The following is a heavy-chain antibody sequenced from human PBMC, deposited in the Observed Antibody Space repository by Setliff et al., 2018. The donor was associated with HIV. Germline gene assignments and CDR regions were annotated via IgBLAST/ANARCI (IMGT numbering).Heavy chain of an antibody. Sequence: PGGSLRLSCAASGFTFSTFTMNWVRQAPGKGLEWVSSISSGSTYIYYVDSVKGRFTVSRDNAKNSLYLQMNSLRAEDTAVYYCVSPLAEYSYGSEMDYWGQGTLVTVSS. CDR3: VSPLAEYSYGSEMDY. J-gene: IGHJ4*02. CDR1: GFTFSTFT. V-gene: IGHV3-21*06. CDR2: ISSGSTYI. D-gene: IGHD5-18*01.